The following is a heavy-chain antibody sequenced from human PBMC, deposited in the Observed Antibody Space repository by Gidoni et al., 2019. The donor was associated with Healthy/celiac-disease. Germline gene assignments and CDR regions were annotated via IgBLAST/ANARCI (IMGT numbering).Heavy chain of an antibody. D-gene: IGHD6-19*01. Sequence: EVQLVESGGGLVQPGRSLRLSCTPSGFTFGDSAMSWVRQAPGKVLEWVGFIRSKAYGGTTEYAASVKGRFTISRDDSKSIAYLQMNSLKTEDTAVYYCTREGIAVAGRSAFDIWGQGTMVTVSS. V-gene: IGHV3-49*04. CDR2: IRSKAYGGTT. J-gene: IGHJ3*02. CDR3: TREGIAVAGRSAFDI. CDR1: GFTFGDSA.